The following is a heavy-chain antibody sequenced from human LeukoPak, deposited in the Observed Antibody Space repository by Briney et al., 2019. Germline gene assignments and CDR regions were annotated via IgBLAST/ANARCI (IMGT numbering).Heavy chain of an antibody. CDR3: ATVVTVATFDY. V-gene: IGHV7-4-1*02. CDR1: GYSFTSYA. D-gene: IGHD5-12*01. CDR2: INTDTGNP. Sequence: ASLTVSFTASGYSFTSYAMNWVRQAPGQGREWMGWINTDTGNPTYAQGFTGRFVFSLDTPVSTAYLQISSLKAEDTAVYSCATVVTVATFDYWGEGTLVTVSS. J-gene: IGHJ4*02.